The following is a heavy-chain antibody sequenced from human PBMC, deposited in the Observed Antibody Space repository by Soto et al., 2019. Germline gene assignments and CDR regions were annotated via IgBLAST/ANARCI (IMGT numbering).Heavy chain of an antibody. J-gene: IGHJ3*02. D-gene: IGHD3-3*01. CDR2: ISAYNGNT. CDR1: GYTFTSYG. Sequence: QVQLVQSGAEVKKPGASVKVSCKASGYTFTSYGISWVRQAPGQGLEWMGWISAYNGNTNYAQKLQGRVTMTTDTSTSTAYMELRSLRSDDTAVYYGARDQGNVLSGYYGDDAFDIWCQGTMVTVSS. CDR3: ARDQGNVLSGYYGDDAFDI. V-gene: IGHV1-18*01.